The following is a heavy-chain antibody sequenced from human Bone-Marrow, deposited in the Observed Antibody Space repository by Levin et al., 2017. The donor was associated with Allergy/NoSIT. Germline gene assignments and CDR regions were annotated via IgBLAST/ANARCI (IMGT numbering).Heavy chain of an antibody. CDR2: IHSSGII. D-gene: IGHD2-15*01. Sequence: SETLSLTCTVSGGAISSHYWSWIRQPPGKGLEWIGYIHSSGIIQYNPSLKSRVIISLDTSRDQFSLRLSSVTAADTAVYYCTRLHGSGNCYPGDWGQGTLVTVSS. CDR1: GGAISSHY. CDR3: TRLHGSGNCYPGD. J-gene: IGHJ4*02. V-gene: IGHV4-4*08.